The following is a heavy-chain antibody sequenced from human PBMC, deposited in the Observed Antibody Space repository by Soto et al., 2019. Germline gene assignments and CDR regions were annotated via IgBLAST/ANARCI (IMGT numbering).Heavy chain of an antibody. CDR1: GYTFTSYS. CDR3: ARDIPYDYVWGSYRYDY. D-gene: IGHD3-16*02. V-gene: IGHV1-3*01. CDR2: INAGNGNT. Sequence: ASVKVSCKASGYTFTSYSMHWVRQAPGQRLEWMGWINAGNGNTKYSQKFQGRVTITRDTSASTAYMELSSLRSEDTAVYYCARDIPYDYVWGSYRYDYWGQGTLVTVSS. J-gene: IGHJ4*02.